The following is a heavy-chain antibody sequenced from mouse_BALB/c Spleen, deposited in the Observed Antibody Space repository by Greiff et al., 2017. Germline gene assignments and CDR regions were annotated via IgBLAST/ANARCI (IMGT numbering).Heavy chain of an antibody. CDR1: GFTFSSYG. J-gene: IGHJ4*01. V-gene: IGHV5-6-3*01. CDR2: INSNGGST. Sequence: EVKLQESGGGLVQPGGSLKLSCAASGFTFSSYGMSWVRQTPDKRLELVATINSNGGSTYYPDSVKGRFTISRDNAKNTLYLQMSNLKSEDTAMYYCARDLFYYGSSEDAMDYWGQGTSVTVSS. CDR3: ARDLFYYGSSEDAMDY. D-gene: IGHD1-1*01.